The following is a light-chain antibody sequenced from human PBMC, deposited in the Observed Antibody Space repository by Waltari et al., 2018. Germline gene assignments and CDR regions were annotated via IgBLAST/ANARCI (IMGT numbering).Light chain of an antibody. CDR1: QSVNTY. V-gene: IGKV3-11*01. Sequence: EMVLTQSPASLSLSPGESASLSCRASQSVNTYLAWYQQKPGQPPRLLIYDASTRATGVPARFVGSVSGTDFTLTITRLEPEDFAVYYCQERSNWPGGSFGGGTKVETK. J-gene: IGKJ4*01. CDR2: DAS. CDR3: QERSNWPGGS.